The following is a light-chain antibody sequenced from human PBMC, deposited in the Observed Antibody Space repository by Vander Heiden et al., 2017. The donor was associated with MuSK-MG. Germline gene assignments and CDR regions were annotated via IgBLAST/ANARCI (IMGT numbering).Light chain of an antibody. CDR3: QHDSSSPYT. Sequence: EIVLTQSPGTLSLSPGERATISCRASQSVSSSYLAWYQQKPDQAPRLLIYGASSRATGIPDRFSGSGSGTDFTLTISSREPEDFAVYYCQHDSSSPYTFGQGTKLEIK. J-gene: IGKJ2*01. CDR1: QSVSSSY. V-gene: IGKV3-20*01. CDR2: GAS.